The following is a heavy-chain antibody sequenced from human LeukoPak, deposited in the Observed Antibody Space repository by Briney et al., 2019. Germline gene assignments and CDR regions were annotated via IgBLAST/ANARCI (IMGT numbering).Heavy chain of an antibody. CDR1: GFTFGDYA. D-gene: IGHD3-22*01. Sequence: PGRSLRLSCTASGFTFGDYAMCWFRQAPGKGLEWVGFIRSKAYGGTTEYAASVKGRFTISRDDSKSIAYLQMNSLKTEDTAVYYCTRVGITMIVVVTPEFDPWGQGTLVTVSS. V-gene: IGHV3-49*03. J-gene: IGHJ5*02. CDR3: TRVGITMIVVVTPEFDP. CDR2: IRSKAYGGTT.